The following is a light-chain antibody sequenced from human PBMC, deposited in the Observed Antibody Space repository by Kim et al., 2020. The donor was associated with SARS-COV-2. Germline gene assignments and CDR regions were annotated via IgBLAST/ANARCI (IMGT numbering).Light chain of an antibody. V-gene: IGKV1-8*01. CDR1: QGISSY. CDR2: AAS. Sequence: SASTGDRVTIPCRASQGISSYLAWYQQKPGKAPKLLIYAASTLQSGVPSRFSGSGSGTDFTLTISCLQSEDFATYYCHQYYSYLYTFGQGTKLEI. CDR3: HQYYSYLYT. J-gene: IGKJ2*01.